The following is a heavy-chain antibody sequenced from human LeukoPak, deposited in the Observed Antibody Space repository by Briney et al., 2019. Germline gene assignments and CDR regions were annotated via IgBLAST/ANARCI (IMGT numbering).Heavy chain of an antibody. J-gene: IGHJ4*02. CDR3: ARDRTSLGEEYYFDY. Sequence: GRSLRLSCAASGFTFSSYAMHWVRQAPGKGLEWVAVISYDGSNKYYADSVKGRFTISGDNSKNTLYLQMNSLRAEDTAVYYCARDRTSLGEEYYFDYWGQGTLVTVSS. V-gene: IGHV3-30*04. CDR1: GFTFSSYA. CDR2: ISYDGSNK. D-gene: IGHD3-16*01.